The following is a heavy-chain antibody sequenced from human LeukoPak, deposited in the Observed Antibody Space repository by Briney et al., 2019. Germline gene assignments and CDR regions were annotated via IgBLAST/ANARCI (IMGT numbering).Heavy chain of an antibody. CDR1: GFTFSSYA. J-gene: IGHJ3*02. D-gene: IGHD3-22*01. CDR2: IYSGGST. Sequence: GGSLRLSCAASGFTFSSYAMSWVRQAPGKGLEWVSVIYSGGSTYYADSVKGRFTISRDNSKNTLYLQMNSLRAEDTAVYYCATFTYYYDRSGYSYDAFDIWGQGTMVTVSS. CDR3: ATFTYYYDRSGYSYDAFDI. V-gene: IGHV3-23*03.